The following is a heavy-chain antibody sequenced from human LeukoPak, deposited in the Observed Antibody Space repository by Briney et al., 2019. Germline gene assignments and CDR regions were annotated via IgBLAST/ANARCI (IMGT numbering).Heavy chain of an antibody. Sequence: SETLSLTCCVSGASARSYYWSWFRQPPGKGLEWIGYIYYNGNSNYSPSLKSRVTISLDTSKNQFSLKLSSVTAADTAMYSCARRGSGRAWFDHWGQGTLVTVSS. CDR1: GASARSYY. CDR3: ARRGSGRAWFDH. J-gene: IGHJ5*02. D-gene: IGHD3-3*01. CDR2: IYYNGNS. V-gene: IGHV4-59*08.